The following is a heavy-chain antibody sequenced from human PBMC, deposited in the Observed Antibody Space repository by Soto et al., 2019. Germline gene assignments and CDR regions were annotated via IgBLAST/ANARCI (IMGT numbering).Heavy chain of an antibody. D-gene: IGHD1-26*01. J-gene: IGHJ5*02. CDR1: GDSVSSNSAA. CDR3: ARGRQNPGATTWFDP. CDR2: TYYRSKWYN. V-gene: IGHV6-1*01. Sequence: KQSQTLSLTCAISGDSVSSNSAAWNWIRQSPSRGLEWLGRTYYRSKWYNDYAVSVKSRITINPDTSKNQFSLQLNSVTPEDTAVYYCARGRQNPGATTWFDPWGQGTLVTVSS.